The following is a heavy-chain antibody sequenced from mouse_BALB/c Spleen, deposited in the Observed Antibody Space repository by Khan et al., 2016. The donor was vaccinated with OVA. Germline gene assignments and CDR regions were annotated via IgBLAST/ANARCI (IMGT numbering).Heavy chain of an antibody. Sequence: EVELVESGGDLVKPGGSLKLSCAASGFTFSTYGMSWVRQTPDKRLEWVATISSGGSYTYYPDSVKGRFTISRDNAKNTLYLQMSSLKSEDTAMYYCARLAYYYGSEGFAYWGQGTLVTASA. CDR3: ARLAYYYGSEGFAY. CDR1: GFTFSTYG. CDR2: ISSGGSYT. D-gene: IGHD1-1*01. J-gene: IGHJ3*01. V-gene: IGHV5-6*01.